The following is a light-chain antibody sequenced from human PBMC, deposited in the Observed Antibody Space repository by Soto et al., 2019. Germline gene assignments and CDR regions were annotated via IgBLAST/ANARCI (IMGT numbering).Light chain of an antibody. Sequence: QSVLTQPPSASGSPGQSVTISCTGTSSDVGAYKYVSWYQQLPGKAPKLIIYEVSKRPSGVPDRFSGSKSGNTAALTVSGLQAEDDADYYGTAYAGTYSIFYVFGTGTKLTVL. CDR3: TAYAGTYSIFYV. CDR2: EVS. CDR1: SSDVGAYKY. V-gene: IGLV2-8*01. J-gene: IGLJ1*01.